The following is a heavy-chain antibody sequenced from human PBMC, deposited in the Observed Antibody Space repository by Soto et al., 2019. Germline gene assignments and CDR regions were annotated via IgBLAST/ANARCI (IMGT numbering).Heavy chain of an antibody. J-gene: IGHJ4*02. V-gene: IGHV1-18*01. D-gene: IGHD4-17*01. CDR3: ARGPKPDYFYYYDY. CDR2: ISAYSGDT. CDR1: GYTFSSSG. Sequence: ASVKVSCKASGYTFSSSGFTWVRQAPGQGLEWMGWISAYSGDTRYAQNLQGRVSLTTDTSASTAYMELRSLRSDDTAVYYCARGPKPDYFYYYDYWGQGTQVTV.